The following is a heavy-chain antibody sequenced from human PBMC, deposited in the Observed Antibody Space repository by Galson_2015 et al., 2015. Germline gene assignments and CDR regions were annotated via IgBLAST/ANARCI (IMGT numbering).Heavy chain of an antibody. CDR1: GFTLSSYG. CDR2: ISYDGSNK. V-gene: IGHV3-30*03. J-gene: IGHJ6*02. D-gene: IGHD4-17*01. CDR3: AAVTTSPCYYGMDV. Sequence: SLRLSCAASGFTLSSYGMHWVRQAPGKGLEWVAVISYDGSNKYYADSVKGRFTISRDNSKNTLYLQMNSLRAEDTAVYYCAAVTTSPCYYGMDVWGQGTTVTVSS.